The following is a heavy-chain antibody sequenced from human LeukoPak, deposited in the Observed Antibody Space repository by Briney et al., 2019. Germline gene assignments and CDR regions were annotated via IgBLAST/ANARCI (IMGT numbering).Heavy chain of an antibody. CDR1: GFTLTSYG. V-gene: IGHV1-18*01. J-gene: IGHJ4*02. D-gene: IGHD2-2*01. CDR2: ICAYNGNT. Sequence: GSVYVSCKASGFTLTSYGMSWVRQAPGQGLEWMGWICAYNGNTNNAQKLQGRVSMTTHTSTSTAYMEMRSLRSDDTAVYDCARESKIVVGPDAMYSFDYWGQGTLVTVSS. CDR3: ARESKIVVGPDAMYSFDY.